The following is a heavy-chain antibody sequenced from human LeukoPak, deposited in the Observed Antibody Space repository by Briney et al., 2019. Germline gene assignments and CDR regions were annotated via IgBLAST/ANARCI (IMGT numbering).Heavy chain of an antibody. J-gene: IGHJ4*02. CDR3: ARVNYDFWSGYYVY. V-gene: IGHV1-18*01. CDR2: ISAYNGYT. CDR1: GYTFTSYG. Sequence: ASVKVSCKASGYTFTSYGISWVRQAPGQGLEWMGWISAYNGYTNYPQKLQGRGTMTTDPSTSTAYLELRSLRSDDTAVYYCARVNYDFWSGYYVYWGQGTLVTASS. D-gene: IGHD3-3*01.